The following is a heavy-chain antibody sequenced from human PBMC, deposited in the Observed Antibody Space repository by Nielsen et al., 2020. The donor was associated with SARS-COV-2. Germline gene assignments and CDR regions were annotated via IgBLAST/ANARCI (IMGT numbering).Heavy chain of an antibody. J-gene: IGHJ2*01. V-gene: IGHV5-51*01. CDR3: ARHPGAGNWYFDL. D-gene: IGHD6-19*01. Sequence: VRQMPGKGLEWMGIIYPGDSDTRYSPSFQGQVTISADKSISTAYLQWSSLKASDTAMYYCARHPGAGNWYFDLWGRGTLVTASS. CDR2: IYPGDSDT.